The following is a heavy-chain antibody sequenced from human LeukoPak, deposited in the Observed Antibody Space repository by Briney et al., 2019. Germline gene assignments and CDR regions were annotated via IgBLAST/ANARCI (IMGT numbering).Heavy chain of an antibody. J-gene: IGHJ4*02. CDR1: GGSISSSSYY. Sequence: SETLSLTCTVSGGSISSSSYYWGWIRQPPGKGLEWIGSIYYSGSTYYNPSLKSRVTISVDTSKNQFSLKLSSVTAADTAVYYCARDHIVVVTAIRIIDYWGQGTLVTVSS. V-gene: IGHV4-39*07. D-gene: IGHD2-21*02. CDR2: IYYSGST. CDR3: ARDHIVVVTAIRIIDY.